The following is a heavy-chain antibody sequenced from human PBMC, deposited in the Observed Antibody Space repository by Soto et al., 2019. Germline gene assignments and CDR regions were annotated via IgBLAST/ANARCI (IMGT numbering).Heavy chain of an antibody. Sequence: SVKVSCKASGGTFSSYAISWVRQAPGQGLEWMGGIIPIFGTANYAQKFQGRVTITADESTSTAYMELSSLSSEDTAVYYCARGFDGSLPYYYYGMDVWGQGTTVTVSS. D-gene: IGHD1-26*01. V-gene: IGHV1-69*13. CDR1: GGTFSSYA. CDR2: IIPIFGTA. CDR3: ARGFDGSLPYYYYGMDV. J-gene: IGHJ6*02.